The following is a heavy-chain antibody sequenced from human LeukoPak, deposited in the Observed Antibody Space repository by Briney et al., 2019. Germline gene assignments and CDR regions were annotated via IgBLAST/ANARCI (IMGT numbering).Heavy chain of an antibody. J-gene: IGHJ4*02. CDR2: ISNSGSTT. Sequence: GGSLRLSCAASGSTFSSYSMNWVRRAPGKGLEWVSYISNSGSTTYYADSVKGRFTISRDNAKNSLYLQMNSLRVEDTAVYYCARGGTAVARGEYWGQGTLVTVSS. CDR3: ARGGTAVARGEY. CDR1: GSTFSSYS. V-gene: IGHV3-48*01. D-gene: IGHD6-19*01.